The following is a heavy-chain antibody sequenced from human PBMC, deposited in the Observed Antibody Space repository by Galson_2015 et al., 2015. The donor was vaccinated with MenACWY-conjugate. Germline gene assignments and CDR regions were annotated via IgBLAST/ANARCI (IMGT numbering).Heavy chain of an antibody. CDR2: INEGGTNR. CDR1: GFIFSAYA. V-gene: IGHV3-64D*06. Sequence: SLRLSCAGSGFIFSAYAMHWVRQAPGKGLEFVSTINEGGTNRFYADSVRGRFTISRDNPKNTMYLQMSSLRPEDTAIYYCVRIFYDADGYYYDYWGQGTLVTVSS. D-gene: IGHD3-16*01. CDR3: VRIFYDADGYYYDY. J-gene: IGHJ4*02.